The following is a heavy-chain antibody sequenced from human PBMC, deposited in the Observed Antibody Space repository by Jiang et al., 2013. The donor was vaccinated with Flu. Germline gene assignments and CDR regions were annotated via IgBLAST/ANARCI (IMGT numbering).Heavy chain of an antibody. Sequence: GAEVKKPGSSVKVSCKASGGTFSSYAIDWVRQAPGQGLEWMGGIIPIFGRANYAQKFQGRVTITADKSTSTVYMELSSLRSEDTAMYYCARGPDSSAYYYFYWGQGTLVTVSS. J-gene: IGHJ4*02. CDR3: ARGPDSSAYYYFY. D-gene: IGHD3-22*01. V-gene: IGHV1-69*06. CDR1: GGTFSSYA. CDR2: IIPIFGRA.